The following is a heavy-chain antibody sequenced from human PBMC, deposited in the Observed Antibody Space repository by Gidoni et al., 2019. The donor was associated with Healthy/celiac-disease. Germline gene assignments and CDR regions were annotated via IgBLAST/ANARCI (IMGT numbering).Heavy chain of an antibody. CDR1: GVTFSSYG. V-gene: IGHV3-33*01. CDR2: IWYDGSNK. J-gene: IGHJ4*02. D-gene: IGHD1-26*01. CDR3: AREAHYGGSYYLDY. Sequence: QVQLVESGGGVVQPGRSLRLSCAASGVTFSSYGMHWVRQAPGKGLGWVAVIWYDGSNKDYADSVKGRFTISRDNSKNTLYLQMNSLRAEDTAVYYCAREAHYGGSYYLDYWGQGTLVTVSS.